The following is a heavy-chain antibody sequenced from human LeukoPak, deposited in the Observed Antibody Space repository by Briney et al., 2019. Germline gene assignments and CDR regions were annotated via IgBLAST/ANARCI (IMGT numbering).Heavy chain of an antibody. CDR3: ARDREGSSWFDF. D-gene: IGHD6-13*01. Sequence: GWSLRLSCATSVFTFSSYSMTWVRQTPGKGLEWVAHIKKAGGEQSYVDSVKGGFTISRDNAKNTLYLQMNSLRADDTAVYFCARDREGSSWFDFWGQGTLVTVSS. V-gene: IGHV3-7*04. J-gene: IGHJ5*01. CDR2: IKKAGGEQ. CDR1: VFTFSSYS.